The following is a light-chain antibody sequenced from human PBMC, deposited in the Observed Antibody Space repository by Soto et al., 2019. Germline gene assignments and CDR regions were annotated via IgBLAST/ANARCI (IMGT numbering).Light chain of an antibody. Sequence: AIQMTQSPAFLSASVGDRVTITCRASQGIRNDLGWYQQKPGKAPKLLIYAASRLQSGVPSRFSGSGSGTDFTLTISSLQPEDFATYYCLQDYNYPLTFGGGTKVEIK. CDR2: AAS. J-gene: IGKJ4*01. CDR1: QGIRND. V-gene: IGKV1-6*01. CDR3: LQDYNYPLT.